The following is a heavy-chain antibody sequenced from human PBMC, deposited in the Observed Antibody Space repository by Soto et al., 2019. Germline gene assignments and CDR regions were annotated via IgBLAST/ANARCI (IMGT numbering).Heavy chain of an antibody. V-gene: IGHV4-30-4*01. J-gene: IGHJ4*02. D-gene: IGHD3-22*01. CDR1: GCSISSGDYY. CDR3: ASLYDSSGYYSYYFDY. Sequence: ASEILSLTCTVSGCSISSGDYYWSWIRQPPGKGLEWIGYIYYSGSTYYNPSLKSRVTISVDTSKNQFSLKLSSVTAADTAVYYCASLYDSSGYYSYYFDYWGQGTLVTVSS. CDR2: IYYSGST.